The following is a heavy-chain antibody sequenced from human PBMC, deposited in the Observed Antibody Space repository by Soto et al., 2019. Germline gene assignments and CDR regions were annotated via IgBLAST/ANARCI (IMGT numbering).Heavy chain of an antibody. CDR2: MNPNSGNT. V-gene: IGHV1-8*01. Sequence: GASVKVSCKASGYTFTSYDINWVRQATGQGLEWMGWMNPNSGNTGYAQKFQGRVTMTRNTSISTAYMELSSLRSEDTAVYYCARGRGKVVVAATAYYMDVWGKGTTVTVSS. CDR3: ARGRGKVVVAATAYYMDV. CDR1: GYTFTSYD. J-gene: IGHJ6*03. D-gene: IGHD2-15*01.